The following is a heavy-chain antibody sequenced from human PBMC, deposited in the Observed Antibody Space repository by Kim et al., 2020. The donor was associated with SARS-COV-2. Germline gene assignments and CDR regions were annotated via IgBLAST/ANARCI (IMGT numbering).Heavy chain of an antibody. CDR2: INPSGGST. J-gene: IGHJ3*02. D-gene: IGHD7-27*01. V-gene: IGHV1-46*01. Sequence: ASVKVSCKASGYTFTSYYIHWVRQAPGQGLEWMGMINPSGGSTNYAQKFQGRVTMTRDTSTSTVYMEVNSLRSEDTAVYYCAVTLGAFDIWGQGTMVTVSS. CDR1: GYTFTSYY. CDR3: AVTLGAFDI.